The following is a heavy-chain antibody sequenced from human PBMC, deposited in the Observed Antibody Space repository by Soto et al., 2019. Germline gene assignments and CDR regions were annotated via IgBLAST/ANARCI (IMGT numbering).Heavy chain of an antibody. J-gene: IGHJ4*02. Sequence: EVQLVESGGGLVQPGRSLRLSCAASGFTFDDYAMHWVRQAPGKGLEWVSGISWNSGSIGYADSVKGRFTISRDNAKNSLYLQMISLRAEDTALYYCAKDRHYGSGSYGFYFDYWGQGTLVTVSS. CDR1: GFTFDDYA. V-gene: IGHV3-9*01. CDR3: AKDRHYGSGSYGFYFDY. CDR2: ISWNSGSI. D-gene: IGHD3-10*01.